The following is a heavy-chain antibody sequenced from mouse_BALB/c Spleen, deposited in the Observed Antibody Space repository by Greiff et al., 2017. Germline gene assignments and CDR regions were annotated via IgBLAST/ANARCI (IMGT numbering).Heavy chain of an antibody. D-gene: IGHD2-3*01. CDR2: IWSDGST. CDR1: GFSLTSYG. J-gene: IGHJ4*01. CDR3: ARHDGYEDAMDY. Sequence: VQLKESGPDLVAPSQSLSITCTVSGFSLTSYGVHWVRQPPGKGLEWLVVIWSDGSTTYNSALKSRLSISKDNSKSQVFLKMNSLQTDDTAMYYCARHDGYEDAMDYWGQGTSVTVSS. V-gene: IGHV2-6-2*01.